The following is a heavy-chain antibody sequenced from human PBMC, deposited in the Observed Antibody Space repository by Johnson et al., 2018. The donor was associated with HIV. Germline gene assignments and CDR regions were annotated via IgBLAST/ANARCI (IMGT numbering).Heavy chain of an antibody. CDR3: TTPGDRWYTLVGEAAFDI. Sequence: VQLVESGGGVVRPGGSLRLSCAASGFSFDDYGMNWVRQVPGKGLEWVGRIKSVSDDETKDYGSPVKGRFTISRDDSSNTLYLQMNGLKTEDTAVYYCTTPGDRWYTLVGEAAFDIWGQGTMVTVSS. D-gene: IGHD2-15*01. CDR2: IKSVSDDETK. J-gene: IGHJ3*02. CDR1: GFSFDDYG. V-gene: IGHV3-15*01.